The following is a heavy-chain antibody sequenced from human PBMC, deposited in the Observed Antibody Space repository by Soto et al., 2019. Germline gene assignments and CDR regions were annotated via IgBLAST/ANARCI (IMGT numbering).Heavy chain of an antibody. J-gene: IGHJ4*02. D-gene: IGHD6-13*01. V-gene: IGHV1-3*01. Sequence: ASVKVSCKASGYTFTSYAMHWVRQAPGQRLEWMGWINAGNGDTKYSQNFQGRVTITRDTFASTVYMELSSLTSEDTTVYYCARDVESSIDYWGQGTLVTVSS. CDR1: GYTFTSYA. CDR2: INAGNGDT. CDR3: ARDVESSIDY.